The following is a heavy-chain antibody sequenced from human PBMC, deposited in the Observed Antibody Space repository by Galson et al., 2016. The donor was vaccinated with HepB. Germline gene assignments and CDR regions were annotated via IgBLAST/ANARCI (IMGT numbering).Heavy chain of an antibody. CDR1: GFTFSSYG. CDR2: ISFDGTNK. Sequence: SLRLSCAASGFTFSSYGMHWVRQAPGKGLEWVAVISFDGTNKYYAESVKGRFTISRDTSKNTVSLQMTSLRGEDTAVYYCASGAGGTTHGPNWFDPWGQGTRVTVAS. J-gene: IGHJ5*02. V-gene: IGHV3-30*03. CDR3: ASGAGGTTHGPNWFDP. D-gene: IGHD1-1*01.